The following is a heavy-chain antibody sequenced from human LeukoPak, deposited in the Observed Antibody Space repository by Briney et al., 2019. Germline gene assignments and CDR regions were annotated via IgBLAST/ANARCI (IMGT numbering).Heavy chain of an antibody. J-gene: IGHJ6*03. Sequence: ASVKVSCTASGYTFTGYYMHWVRQAPGQGLEWMGWINPNSGGTNYAQKFQGRVTMTRDTSISTAYMELSRLRSDDTAVYYCARDLVPAAMPLNYYYYYMDVWGKGTTVTVSS. CDR3: ARDLVPAAMPLNYYYYYMDV. CDR2: INPNSGGT. V-gene: IGHV1-2*02. D-gene: IGHD2-2*01. CDR1: GYTFTGYY.